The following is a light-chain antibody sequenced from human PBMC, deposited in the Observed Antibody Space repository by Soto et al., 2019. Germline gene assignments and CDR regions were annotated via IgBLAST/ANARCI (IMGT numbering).Light chain of an antibody. J-gene: IGLJ2*01. Sequence: QSALTPPASVSGSPGQSIPISCTGTTNDIAVYSYVSWYQQHPGKAPNLMIYDVTTRPSGVSNRFSGSKSGNTASLTISGLQAEDEANYYCSSYTSGSTTVVFGGGTKLTVL. CDR2: DVT. V-gene: IGLV2-14*03. CDR3: SSYTSGSTTVV. CDR1: TNDIAVYSY.